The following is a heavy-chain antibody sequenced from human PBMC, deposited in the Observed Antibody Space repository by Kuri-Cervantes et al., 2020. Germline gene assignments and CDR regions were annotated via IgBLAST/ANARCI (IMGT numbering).Heavy chain of an antibody. CDR3: AKDGTVGHFDY. Sequence: LKISCAASGFTFDDYAMHWVRQAPGKGLEWVSGISWNSGSIGYADSVKGRFTISRDNSKNTLYLQMNSLRAEDTAVYYCAKDGTVGHFDYWGQGTLVTVSS. CDR2: ISWNSGSI. J-gene: IGHJ4*02. CDR1: GFTFDDYA. D-gene: IGHD4-17*01. V-gene: IGHV3-9*01.